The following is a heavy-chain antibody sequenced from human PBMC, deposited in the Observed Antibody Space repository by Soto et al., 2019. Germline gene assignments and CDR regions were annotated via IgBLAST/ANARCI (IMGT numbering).Heavy chain of an antibody. CDR3: ARETPGSIAYHDFEY. V-gene: IGHV3-48*01. CDR1: GFTSSSYS. J-gene: IGHJ4*02. D-gene: IGHD2-2*01. Sequence: EVQLVESGGGLVQPGGSLRLSCAASGFTSSSYSMSWVRQAPGKGLEWLSHIRASSGLTYYADSVKDRFTISRDDAKNLLYLQMNDLRAEDTAVYDCARETPGSIAYHDFEYWGQGALVTVSA. CDR2: IRASSGLT.